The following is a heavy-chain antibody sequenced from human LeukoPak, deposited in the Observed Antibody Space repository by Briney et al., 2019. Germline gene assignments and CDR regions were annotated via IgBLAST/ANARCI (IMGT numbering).Heavy chain of an antibody. V-gene: IGHV3-30*18. CDR3: AKDLDSSGHSF. J-gene: IGHJ4*02. D-gene: IGHD3-22*01. CDR2: ILQDVSNK. Sequence: PGRSLRLSCAASGFSFSDYGMHWVRQAPGRGLEWVAVILQDVSNKYYADSVRGRFTVSRDNSRNTLYLQMNSLTEEDTAVYYCAKDLDSSGHSFWGQGTLVTVST. CDR1: GFSFSDYG.